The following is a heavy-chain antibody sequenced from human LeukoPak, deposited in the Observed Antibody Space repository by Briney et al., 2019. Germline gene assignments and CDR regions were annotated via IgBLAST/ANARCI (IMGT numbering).Heavy chain of an antibody. CDR3: ANIAARRANYYYYYMDV. J-gene: IGHJ6*03. CDR1: GGSISSSSYY. Sequence: SETLSLTCTVSGGSISSSSYYWGWIRQPPGKGLEWIGSIYYSGSTYYNPSLKSRVTISVDTSKNQFSLKLSSVTAADTAVYYCANIAARRANYYYYYMDVWGKGTTVTVSS. V-gene: IGHV4-39*07. CDR2: IYYSGST. D-gene: IGHD6-6*01.